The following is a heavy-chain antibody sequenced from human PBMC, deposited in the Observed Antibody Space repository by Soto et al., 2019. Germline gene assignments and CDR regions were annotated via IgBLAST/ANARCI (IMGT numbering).Heavy chain of an antibody. CDR3: ARAGIGRYCSSTSCPNWFDP. V-gene: IGHV1-3*01. J-gene: IGHJ5*02. CDR1: GYTFTSYA. Sequence: ASVKVSCKASGYTFTSYAMHWVRQAPGQRLEWMGWINAGNGNTKYSQKFQGRVTITRDTSASTAYMELSSLRSEDTAVYYCARAGIGRYCSSTSCPNWFDPWGQGTLVTVSS. D-gene: IGHD2-2*01. CDR2: INAGNGNT.